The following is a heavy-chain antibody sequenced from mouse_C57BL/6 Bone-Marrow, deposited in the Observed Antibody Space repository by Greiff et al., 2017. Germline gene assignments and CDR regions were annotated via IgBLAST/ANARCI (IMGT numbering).Heavy chain of an antibody. Sequence: QVHVKQSGAELVKPGASVKMSCKASGYTFTSYWITWVKQRPGQGLEWIGDIYPGSGSTNYNEKFKSKATLPVDTSSSTAYMQLSSLTSEDSAVYYCARDTAYFDYWGQGTTLTVSS. CDR3: ARDTAYFDY. CDR1: GYTFTSYW. J-gene: IGHJ2*01. CDR2: IYPGSGST. V-gene: IGHV1-55*01.